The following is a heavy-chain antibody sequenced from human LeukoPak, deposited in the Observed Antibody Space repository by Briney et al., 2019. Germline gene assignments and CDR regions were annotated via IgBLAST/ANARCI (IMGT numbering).Heavy chain of an antibody. CDR3: ARDGGRWLQSYYFDY. CDR1: GFPFSDYS. V-gene: IGHV3-48*01. J-gene: IGHJ4*02. Sequence: GGSPRLSCVASGFPFSDYSMNWVRQAPGKGLEWVSYISSSSSDIYYRDSVKGRFAISRANAKNSLYLQMNSLRAEDTAVYYCARDGGRWLQSYYFDYWGQGILVTVSS. CDR2: ISSSSSDI. D-gene: IGHD5-24*01.